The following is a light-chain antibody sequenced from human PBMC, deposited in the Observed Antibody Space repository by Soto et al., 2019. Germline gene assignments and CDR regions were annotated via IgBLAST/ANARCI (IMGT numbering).Light chain of an antibody. J-gene: IGKJ5*01. CDR2: GAS. V-gene: IGKV3D-15*01. CDR1: QSVSSN. Sequence: EIVMTQSPATLSVSPGERSTLSCSASQSVSSNLAWYQQKPGQAPRLLIYGASTRATGIPARFSGSGSGTNFTLTISGLEPEDFAVYYCQQRRSWQVTFGQGTRLEIK. CDR3: QQRRSWQVT.